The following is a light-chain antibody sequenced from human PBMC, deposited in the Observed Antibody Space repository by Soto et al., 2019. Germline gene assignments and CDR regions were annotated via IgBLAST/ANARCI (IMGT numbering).Light chain of an antibody. Sequence: VVMTQSPLSLSVTLGQPASISCRSSDSLVYGDGNTYLHWFQQRPGQSPRRLIYKVFNRDSGVPDRFSGSGSGTDFTLTISRVEAEDVGLYYCMQGTQWPPTFGPGTKVDIK. V-gene: IGKV2-30*01. CDR1: DSLVYGDGNTY. CDR2: KVF. J-gene: IGKJ3*01. CDR3: MQGTQWPPT.